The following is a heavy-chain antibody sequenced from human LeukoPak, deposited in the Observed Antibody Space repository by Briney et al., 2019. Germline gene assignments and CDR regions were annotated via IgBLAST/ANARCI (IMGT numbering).Heavy chain of an antibody. D-gene: IGHD6-19*01. Sequence: GGSLRLSCAASGFTFSSYWMNWARQAPGKGLEWVASINHNGNVNYYVDSVKGRFTISRDNAKNSLYLQMSNLRAEDTAVYYCARASSGWYSDYWGQGTLVTVSS. V-gene: IGHV3-7*03. CDR2: INHNGNVN. J-gene: IGHJ4*02. CDR3: ARASSGWYSDY. CDR1: GFTFSSYW.